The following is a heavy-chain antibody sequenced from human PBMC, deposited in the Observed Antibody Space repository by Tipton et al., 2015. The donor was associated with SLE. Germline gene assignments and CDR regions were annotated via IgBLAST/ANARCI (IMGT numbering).Heavy chain of an antibody. CDR2: IYHSGST. CDR1: GYSISSGYY. CDR3: ARGATSGSPRAFDI. J-gene: IGHJ3*02. D-gene: IGHD1-26*01. Sequence: TLSLTCAVSGYSISSGYYWGWIRQPPGKGLEWIGSIYHSGSTYYNPSLKSRVTISVDTSKNQFSLKLSSVTAADTAVYYCARGATSGSPRAFDICGQGTMVTVSP. V-gene: IGHV4-38-2*01.